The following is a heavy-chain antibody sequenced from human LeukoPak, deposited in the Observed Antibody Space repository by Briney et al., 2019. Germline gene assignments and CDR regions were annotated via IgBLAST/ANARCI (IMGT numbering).Heavy chain of an antibody. CDR3: ARVPNSLSAGGNIDY. J-gene: IGHJ4*02. CDR1: GFTFSSYS. CDR2: VGISNSVT. V-gene: IGHV3-21*04. D-gene: IGHD6-13*01. Sequence: GGSLRLSCAASGFTFSSYSMNWVRQAPGKGLEWVAIVGISNSVTYYADSVKGRFTISRDNSKNTMWLQMNGLRAEDTAVYYCARVPNSLSAGGNIDYWGQGTLVTVSS.